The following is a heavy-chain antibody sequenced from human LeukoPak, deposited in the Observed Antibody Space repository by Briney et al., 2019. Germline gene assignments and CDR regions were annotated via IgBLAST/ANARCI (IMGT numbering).Heavy chain of an antibody. V-gene: IGHV4-39*07. Sequence: KASETLSLTCTVSGGSISSSSYYWGWIRQPPGKGLEWIGSIYYSGSTYYNPSLKSRVTISVDTSKNQFSLKLSSVTAADTAVYYCARAKGAYKQWLVTVVNWFDPWGQGTLVTVSS. CDR3: ARAKGAYKQWLVTVVNWFDP. J-gene: IGHJ5*02. D-gene: IGHD6-19*01. CDR2: IYYSGST. CDR1: GGSISSSSYY.